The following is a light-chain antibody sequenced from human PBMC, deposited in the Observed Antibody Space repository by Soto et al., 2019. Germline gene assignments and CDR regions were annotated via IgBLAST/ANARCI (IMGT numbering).Light chain of an antibody. Sequence: EIMMTQSPATLSVSPGERVTLSCRASQSISSNLAWYQQKPGQAPRLLIYGASTRATGIPARFSGSGSGTGFTLTISSLQSEDFAVYYCQQYGSSSYTFGQGTRLEIK. J-gene: IGKJ5*01. V-gene: IGKV3-15*01. CDR1: QSISSN. CDR3: QQYGSSSYT. CDR2: GAS.